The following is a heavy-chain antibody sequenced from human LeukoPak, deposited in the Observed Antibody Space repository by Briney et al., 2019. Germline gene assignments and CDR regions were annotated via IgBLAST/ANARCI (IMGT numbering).Heavy chain of an antibody. J-gene: IGHJ3*02. CDR1: GGSISSSDYY. D-gene: IGHD3-22*01. V-gene: IGHV4-39*07. Sequence: SETLSLTCTVSGGSISSSDYYWGWIRQPPGKGLEWIGSIYYSVTTYYNPSLKSRVTISVDTSKNQFSLKLSSVTAADTAVYYCARFQDPYYYDSSGYPDDAFDIWGQGTMVTVSS. CDR2: IYYSVTT. CDR3: ARFQDPYYYDSSGYPDDAFDI.